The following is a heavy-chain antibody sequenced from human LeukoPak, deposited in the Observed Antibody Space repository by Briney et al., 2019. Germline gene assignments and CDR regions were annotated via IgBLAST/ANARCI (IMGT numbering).Heavy chain of an antibody. V-gene: IGHV3-30*02. Sequence: GGSLRLSCAASGFTFSSYGMHWVRQAPGKGLEWVAFIRYDGSNKYYADSVKGRFTISRDNSKNTLYLQMNSLRAEDTAVYYCAKNPIQRIVVVYFDYWGQGTLVTVSS. J-gene: IGHJ4*02. CDR1: GFTFSSYG. CDR3: AKNPIQRIVVVYFDY. CDR2: IRYDGSNK. D-gene: IGHD3-22*01.